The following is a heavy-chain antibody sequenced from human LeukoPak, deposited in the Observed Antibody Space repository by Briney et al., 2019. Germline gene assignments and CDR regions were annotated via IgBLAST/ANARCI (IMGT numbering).Heavy chain of an antibody. CDR1: GFTFGKYW. J-gene: IGHJ4*02. D-gene: IGHD6-19*01. CDR3: ARDAYSSGWYLDY. Sequence: GGSLRLSCVASGFTFGKYWMSWVRQAPGKGLEWVANIKLDGSEKNYVDSVKGRFTISRDNTKNSLYLQMNSLRVEDTAVYYCARDAYSSGWYLDYWGQGTLVTVSS. CDR2: IKLDGSEK. V-gene: IGHV3-7*03.